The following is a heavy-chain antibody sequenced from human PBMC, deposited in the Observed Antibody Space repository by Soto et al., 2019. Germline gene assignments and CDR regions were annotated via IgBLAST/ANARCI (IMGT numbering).Heavy chain of an antibody. CDR3: ARDPQEGYFQH. J-gene: IGHJ1*01. CDR2: IYRSGTT. CDR1: GGSITSSGYS. V-gene: IGHV4-30-2*01. Sequence: SETLSLTCAVSGGSITSSGYSWNWIRQTPGKGLEWIGYIYRSGTTYYNPSLKSRVTISVDTSKNQFSLKLSSVTAADTAVYYCARDPQEGYFQHWGQGTLVTVSS.